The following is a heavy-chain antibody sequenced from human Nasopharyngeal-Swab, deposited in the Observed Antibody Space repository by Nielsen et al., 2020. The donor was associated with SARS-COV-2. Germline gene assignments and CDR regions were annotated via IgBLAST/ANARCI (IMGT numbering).Heavy chain of an antibody. J-gene: IGHJ6*02. CDR2: IYYGGST. V-gene: IGHV4-59*12. Sequence: SETLSLTCTVSGDSISSYYWSWIRQPPGKGLQLIGYIYYGGSTNYNPSPKSRVTMSVDTSKNQFSLKLSSVTAADTAVYYCAREIASYYYDSSGYYYPDYYYYGMDVWGQGTTVTVSS. D-gene: IGHD3-22*01. CDR1: GDSISSYY. CDR3: AREIASYYYDSSGYYYPDYYYYGMDV.